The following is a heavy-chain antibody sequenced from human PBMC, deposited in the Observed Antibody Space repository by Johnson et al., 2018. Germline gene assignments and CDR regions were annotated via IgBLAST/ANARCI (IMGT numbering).Heavy chain of an antibody. D-gene: IGHD6-25*01. CDR1: GFTFDDYA. Sequence: VQLVQSGGGLVQPGRSLRLSCAASGFTFDDYAMHWVRQAPGKGLEWVSGISWNSGSIGYADSVKGRFTISRDNAKNSLYLQMQSLGAEDPAVYYCARPPLTPPGIWRVTAGGAVHRLCGSVRAIPLTGVAGTPGAFDIWSQCPMFTVSS. V-gene: IGHV3-9*01. J-gene: IGHJ3*02. CDR2: ISWNSGSI. CDR3: ARPPLTPPGIWRVTAGGAVHRLCGSVRAIPLTGVAGTPGAFDI.